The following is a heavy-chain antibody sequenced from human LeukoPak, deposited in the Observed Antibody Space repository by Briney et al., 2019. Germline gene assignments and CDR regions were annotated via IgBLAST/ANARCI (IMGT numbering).Heavy chain of an antibody. CDR2: ISTFTGDT. Sequence: ASVKVYCKTSGYSFILYGISWVRQAPGQGPDLIGWISTFTGDTKYTQKFQGRVTLTTDTSTSTAYMELSSLRSDDTAVYYCARGDGAAGTTVYYYYYMDVWGKGTTVTVSS. D-gene: IGHD4-11*01. CDR3: ARGDGAAGTTVYYYYYMDV. J-gene: IGHJ6*03. CDR1: GYSFILYG. V-gene: IGHV1-18*01.